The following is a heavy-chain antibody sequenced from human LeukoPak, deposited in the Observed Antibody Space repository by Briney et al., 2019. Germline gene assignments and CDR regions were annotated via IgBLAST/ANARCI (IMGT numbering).Heavy chain of an antibody. V-gene: IGHV3-9*01. J-gene: IGHJ4*02. CDR1: GFTFDDYA. D-gene: IGHD6-19*01. CDR2: ISWNSGSI. CDR3: AKAPRQWLVYYFDY. Sequence: PGRSLRLSCVASGFTFDDYAMHWVRQAPGKGLEWVSGISWNSGSIGYADSVKGRFTISRDNAKNSLYLQMNSLRAEDTALYYCAKAPRQWLVYYFDYWGQGTLVTVSS.